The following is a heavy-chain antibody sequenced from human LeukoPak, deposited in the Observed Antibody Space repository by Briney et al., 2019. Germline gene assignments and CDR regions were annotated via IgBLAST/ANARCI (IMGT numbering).Heavy chain of an antibody. Sequence: ASVKVSCKASGYTFTSYGISWVRQAPGQGLEWMGWISAYNGNTNYAQKLHGRVTMTTDTSTSTAYMELRSLRSDDTAVYYCARAWELLYYFDYWGQGTLVTVSS. CDR3: ARAWELLYYFDY. CDR1: GYTFTSYG. J-gene: IGHJ4*02. CDR2: ISAYNGNT. D-gene: IGHD1-26*01. V-gene: IGHV1-18*01.